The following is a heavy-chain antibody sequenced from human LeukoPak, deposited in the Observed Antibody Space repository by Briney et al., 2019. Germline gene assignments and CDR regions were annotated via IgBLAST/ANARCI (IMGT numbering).Heavy chain of an antibody. CDR1: GFTFSSYA. V-gene: IGHV3-23*01. Sequence: GSLRLSCAASGFTFSSYAMSWVRQAPGKGLEWVSAISGSGGSTYYADSVKGRFTISRDNSKNTLYLQMNSPRAEDTAVYYCAKPLAEYQLLPRAFDIWGQGTMVTVSS. CDR3: AKPLAEYQLLPRAFDI. J-gene: IGHJ3*02. CDR2: ISGSGGST. D-gene: IGHD2-2*01.